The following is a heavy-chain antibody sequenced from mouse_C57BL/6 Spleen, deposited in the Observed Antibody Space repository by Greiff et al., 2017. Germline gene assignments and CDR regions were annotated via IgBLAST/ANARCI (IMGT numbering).Heavy chain of an antibody. CDR1: GFNIKNTY. D-gene: IGHD1-1*01. J-gene: IGHJ4*01. Sequence: EVQLQQSVAELVRPGASVKLSCTASGFNIKNTYMHWVKQRPEQGLEWIGRIDPANGNTKYAPKFQGKATITADTSSNTAYLQLSSLTAEDTAIYYCASSAITTVVAEAMDYWGQGTSVTVPS. V-gene: IGHV14-3*01. CDR3: ASSAITTVVAEAMDY. CDR2: IDPANGNT.